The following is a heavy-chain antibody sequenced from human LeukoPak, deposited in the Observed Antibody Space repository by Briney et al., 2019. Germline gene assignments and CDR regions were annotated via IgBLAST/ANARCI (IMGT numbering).Heavy chain of an antibody. J-gene: IGHJ4*02. V-gene: IGHV3-20*04. CDR2: INWNGGST. CDR1: GFTFDDYG. CDR3: AKDYYYGSSGYFDY. D-gene: IGHD3-22*01. Sequence: GGSLRLSCAASGFTFDDYGMSWVRQVPGKGLEWVSGINWNGGSTGYADSEKGRFTISRDNSKNTLYLQMNSLRAEDTAVYYCAKDYYYGSSGYFDYWGQGTLVTVSS.